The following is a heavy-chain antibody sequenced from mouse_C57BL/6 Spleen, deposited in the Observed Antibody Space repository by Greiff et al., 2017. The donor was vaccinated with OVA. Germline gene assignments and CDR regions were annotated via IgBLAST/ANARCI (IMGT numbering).Heavy chain of an antibody. CDR3: ARPITTVVAPDWYFDV. D-gene: IGHD1-1*01. CDR2: ILPGSGST. CDR1: GYTFTGYW. Sequence: VQLQESGAELMKPGASVKLSCKATGYTFTGYWIEWVKQRPGHGLEWIGEILPGSGSTNYNEKFKGKATFTADTSSNTAYMQLSSLTTEDSAIYYCARPITTVVAPDWYFDVWGTGTTVTVSS. J-gene: IGHJ1*03. V-gene: IGHV1-9*01.